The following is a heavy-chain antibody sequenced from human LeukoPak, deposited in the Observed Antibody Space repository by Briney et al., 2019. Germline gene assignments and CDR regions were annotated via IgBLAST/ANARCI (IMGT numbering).Heavy chain of an antibody. CDR1: GGSISSYY. CDR2: IYYSGST. D-gene: IGHD5-12*01. V-gene: IGHV4-59*01. Sequence: SETLSLTCTVSGGSISSYYWSWIRQPPGKGLEWIGYIYYSGSTNYNPSLKSRVTISVDTSKNQFSLKLSSVTAADTAVYYCARGIVATTNHFDYWGQGTLVTVSS. CDR3: ARGIVATTNHFDY. J-gene: IGHJ4*02.